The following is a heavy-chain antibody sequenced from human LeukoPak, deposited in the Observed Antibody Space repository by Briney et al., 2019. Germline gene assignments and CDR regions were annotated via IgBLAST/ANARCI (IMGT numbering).Heavy chain of an antibody. CDR2: ISGPGDSA. V-gene: IGHV3-23*01. D-gene: IGHD4-17*01. CDR3: AKVSTVTTPYFDY. J-gene: IGHJ4*02. CDR1: GFTFSSYA. Sequence: GGSLRLSCAASGFTFSSYAMSWVRQAPGKGLEWFSTISGPGDSAYYADPVKGRFTISRDKSKSAVYLQMDSLRAEDTAVYYCAKVSTVTTPYFDYWGQGTLVTVSS.